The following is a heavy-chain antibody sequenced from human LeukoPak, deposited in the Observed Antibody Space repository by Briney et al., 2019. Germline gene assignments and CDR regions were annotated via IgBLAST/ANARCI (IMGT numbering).Heavy chain of an antibody. CDR3: ARAVGSGVASDY. CDR1: GGSFSGYY. J-gene: IGHJ4*02. Sequence: SETLSLTCAVYGGSFSGYYWSWIRQPPGKGLEWIGYMYYSESSNYNLSLKSRVTISVDTSKNQVSLKLSSVTAADTAVYYCARAVGSGVASDYWGQGTLVTVSS. D-gene: IGHD6-19*01. V-gene: IGHV4-59*01. CDR2: MYYSESS.